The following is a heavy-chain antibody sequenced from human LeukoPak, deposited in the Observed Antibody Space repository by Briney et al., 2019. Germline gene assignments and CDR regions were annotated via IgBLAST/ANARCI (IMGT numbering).Heavy chain of an antibody. J-gene: IGHJ4*02. V-gene: IGHV3-30-3*01. D-gene: IGHD5-12*01. CDR1: GFTFSSYT. CDR2: ISYDGSNK. CDR3: ARDRSSYEYYFGH. Sequence: PGGSLRLSCAASGFTFSSYTMHWVRQAPGKGLEWVAVISYDGSNKYYADSVKGRFTISRDNSKNTLYLQMNSLRAEDTAVFYCARDRSSYEYYFGHWGQGTLVTVSS.